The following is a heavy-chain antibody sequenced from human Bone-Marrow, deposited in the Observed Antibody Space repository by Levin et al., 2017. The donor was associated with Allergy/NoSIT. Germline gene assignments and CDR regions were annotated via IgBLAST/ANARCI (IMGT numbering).Heavy chain of an antibody. CDR1: GDSISSVEW. CDR3: ARTGIFFCPADY. Sequence: PSETLSLTCTVSGDSISSVEWWTWVRQPPGKGLEWIGEIHRDGRTNYNPSLKSRVTILIDKSKNQFSLELLSVAAADTAVYYCARTGIFFCPADYWGQGTLVTVSS. D-gene: IGHD7-27*01. CDR2: IHRDGRT. J-gene: IGHJ4*02. V-gene: IGHV4-4*02.